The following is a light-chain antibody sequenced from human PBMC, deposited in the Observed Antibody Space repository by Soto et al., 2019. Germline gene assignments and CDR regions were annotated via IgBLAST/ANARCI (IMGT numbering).Light chain of an antibody. CDR2: LNSDGSH. V-gene: IGLV4-69*01. Sequence: QPVLTQSPSASASLGASVKLTCTLSSGHSSYAIAWHQQQPEKGPRYLMKLNSDGSHSEGDGIPDRFSGSSSGAERYLTISSLQSEDEADYYCQTWGTGTHYVFGTGTKVTVL. J-gene: IGLJ1*01. CDR1: SGHSSYA. CDR3: QTWGTGTHYV.